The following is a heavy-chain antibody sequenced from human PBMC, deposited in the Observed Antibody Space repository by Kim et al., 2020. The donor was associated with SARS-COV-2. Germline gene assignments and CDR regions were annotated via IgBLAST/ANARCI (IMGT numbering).Heavy chain of an antibody. CDR2: IYYSGST. D-gene: IGHD3-3*01. Sequence: SETLSLTCTVSGGSISSYYWSWIRQPPGKGLEWIGYIYYSGSTNYNPSLKSRVTISVDTSKNQFSLKLSSVTAADTAVYYFARSTSITIFGVVGYMDFWG. J-gene: IGHJ6*03. CDR3: ARSTSITIFGVVGYMDF. V-gene: IGHV4-59*08. CDR1: GGSISSYY.